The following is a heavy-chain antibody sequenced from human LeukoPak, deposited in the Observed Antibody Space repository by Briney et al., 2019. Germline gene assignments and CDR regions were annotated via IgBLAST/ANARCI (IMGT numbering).Heavy chain of an antibody. CDR1: GFTFSSNA. Sequence: AGGSLRLSCAASGFTFSSNAMSWVRQAPGKGLEWVSGISGSGGSTYYADSVKGRFTISRDNPKNALYLQMNTLRAGDTAVYFCAKRGVVIRVILVGFHKEAYYFDSWGQGALVTVSS. D-gene: IGHD3-22*01. J-gene: IGHJ4*02. CDR3: AKRGVVIRVILVGFHKEAYYFDS. V-gene: IGHV3-23*01. CDR2: ISGSGGST.